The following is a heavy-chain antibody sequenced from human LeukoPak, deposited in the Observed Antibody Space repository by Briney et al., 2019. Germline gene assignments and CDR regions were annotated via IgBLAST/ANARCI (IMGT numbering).Heavy chain of an antibody. D-gene: IGHD4-11*01. V-gene: IGHV1-3*01. CDR2: INAGNGNT. J-gene: IGHJ6*02. Sequence: ASMKVSCKASEYTFTSYAMHWVRQAPGQRLEWMGWINAGNGNTKYSQKFQGRVTITRDTSASTAYMELSSLRSEDTAVYYCARDARDYSNYVGLYYYYYGMDVWGQGTTVTVSS. CDR3: ARDARDYSNYVGLYYYYYGMDV. CDR1: EYTFTSYA.